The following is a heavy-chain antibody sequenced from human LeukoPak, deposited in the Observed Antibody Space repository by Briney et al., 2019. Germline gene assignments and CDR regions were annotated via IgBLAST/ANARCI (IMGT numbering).Heavy chain of an antibody. CDR2: INPNSGAT. Sequence: ASVKVSCKASGYIFSDYYMHWVRQAPGQGLEWMGWINPNSGATNYAQKFQGRVTMTRDTSISTAYMEMNNLRSDDTAVYYCARLGFGELLYYCDYWGQGTLVTVSS. J-gene: IGHJ4*02. CDR3: ARLGFGELLYYCDY. V-gene: IGHV1-2*02. D-gene: IGHD3-10*01. CDR1: GYIFSDYY.